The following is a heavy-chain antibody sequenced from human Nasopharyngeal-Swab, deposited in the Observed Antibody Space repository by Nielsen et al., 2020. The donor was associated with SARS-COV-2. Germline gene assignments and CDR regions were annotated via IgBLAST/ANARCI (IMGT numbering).Heavy chain of an antibody. V-gene: IGHV3-21*01. D-gene: IGHD5-12*01. Sequence: GGSLRLSCAASGFTLSSNSMNWVRQAPGKGLEWVSSISTSSSYLYYADSVKGRFTISRDNPKNPLYLQMNSLRAEDTAVYYCARGRGGGYDPWGYYYYDMDVWGHGTTVTVSS. J-gene: IGHJ6*02. CDR3: ARGRGGGYDPWGYYYYDMDV. CDR1: GFTLSSNS. CDR2: ISTSSSYL.